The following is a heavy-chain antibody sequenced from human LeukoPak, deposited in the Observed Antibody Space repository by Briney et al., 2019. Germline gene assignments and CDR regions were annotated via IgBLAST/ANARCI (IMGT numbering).Heavy chain of an antibody. Sequence: PGGSLRLSCAASGFTFSSYAMSWVRQAPGKGLEWVSAISGSGGSTYYADSVKGRFTISRDNSKNTLYLQMDSLRTEDTAVYYXXXXXXXXFXEWLTNFDYWGQGTLVTVSS. CDR2: ISGSGGST. CDR3: XXXXXXXFXEWLTNFDY. J-gene: IGHJ4*02. D-gene: IGHD3-3*01. CDR1: GFTFSSYA. V-gene: IGHV3-23*01.